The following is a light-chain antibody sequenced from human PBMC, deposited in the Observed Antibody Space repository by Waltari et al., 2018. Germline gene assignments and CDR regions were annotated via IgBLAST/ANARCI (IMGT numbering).Light chain of an antibody. Sequence: ILLTQSPATLSVSPGERATLSCRASQNIDTRLAWYQHKPGQAPRLLIYGASTRAADIPARFRGSGFGTDFSLTISSLQSEDFAVYYCQQYLQWPPAITFGPGTRLDFK. J-gene: IGKJ5*01. CDR2: GAS. CDR3: QQYLQWPPAIT. V-gene: IGKV3-15*01. CDR1: QNIDTR.